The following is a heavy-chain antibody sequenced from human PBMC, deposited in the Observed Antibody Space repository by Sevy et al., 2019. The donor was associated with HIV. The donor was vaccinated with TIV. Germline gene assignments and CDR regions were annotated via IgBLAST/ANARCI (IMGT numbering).Heavy chain of an antibody. CDR2: INSDGSRT. J-gene: IGHJ3*02. V-gene: IGHV3-74*01. CDR3: ARGSGSYGVWNDAFDI. D-gene: IGHD1-26*01. CDR1: GFTFSSYW. Sequence: GGSLRLSCAASGFTFSSYWMHWVRQAPGKGLVWVSRINSDGSRTSYADSVKGRFTISRDNAKNTLYLQMNSLRAEDTAVYYCARGSGSYGVWNDAFDIWGQGTMVTVSS.